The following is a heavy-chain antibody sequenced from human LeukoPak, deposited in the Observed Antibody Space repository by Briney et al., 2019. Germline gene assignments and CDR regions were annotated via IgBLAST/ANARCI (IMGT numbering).Heavy chain of an antibody. CDR3: ARGVITMVRGVITADAFDI. CDR2: XXXXSSYI. J-gene: IGHJ3*02. D-gene: IGHD3-10*01. V-gene: IGHV3-21*01. Sequence: XXFSSYSMXWVRQXPXXXLXXXXXXXXXSSYIYYADSVKGRFTISRDNAKNSLYLQMNSLRAEDTAVYYCARGVITMVRGVITADAFDIWGQGTMVTVSS. CDR1: XXFSSYS.